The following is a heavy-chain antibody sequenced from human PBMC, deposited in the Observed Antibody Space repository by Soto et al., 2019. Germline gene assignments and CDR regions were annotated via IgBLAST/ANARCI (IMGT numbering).Heavy chain of an antibody. CDR1: GFTFSTYG. J-gene: IGHJ6*02. CDR2: ISYDGTNK. Sequence: QVQLVESGGGEVQPGRSLTISCAASGFTFSTYGMHWVRQTPGKGLEWVAVISYDGTNKFYSDSVKGRFTISRDNFKNTLTLQMNSVRAVDTAVYSCAKDLQSYGDYDYYCYGMDVWGLGTRVTVSS. D-gene: IGHD4-17*01. V-gene: IGHV3-30*18. CDR3: AKDLQSYGDYDYYCYGMDV.